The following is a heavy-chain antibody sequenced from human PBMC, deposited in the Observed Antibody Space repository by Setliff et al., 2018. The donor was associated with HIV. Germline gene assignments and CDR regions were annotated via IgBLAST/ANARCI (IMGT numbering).Heavy chain of an antibody. D-gene: IGHD4-17*01. V-gene: IGHV1-69*13. J-gene: IGHJ5*02. Sequence: SVKVSCKASGGPFSNYATSWVRQAPGQGLEWMGGIVPIFGTPNYAQKFQGRVTITADESTGTAYMELSSLKSEDTAIYYCARAPGDYEVWFDPWGQGTLVTVSS. CDR1: GGPFSNYA. CDR2: IVPIFGTP. CDR3: ARAPGDYEVWFDP.